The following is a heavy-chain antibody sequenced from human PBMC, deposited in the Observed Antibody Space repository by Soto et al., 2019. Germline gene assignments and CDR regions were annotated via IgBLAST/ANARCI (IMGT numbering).Heavy chain of an antibody. CDR2: INHSGST. Sequence: PSETLSHTFGFCGSTFSGYYWSGIRQPPGKGLEWIGEINHSGSTNYNPSLKSRVTISVDTSKNQFSLKLSSVTAADTAVYYCASGSGSNNWFDPWGQGTLVT. D-gene: IGHD3-10*01. J-gene: IGHJ5*02. CDR1: GSTFSGYY. V-gene: IGHV4-34*01. CDR3: ASGSGSNNWFDP.